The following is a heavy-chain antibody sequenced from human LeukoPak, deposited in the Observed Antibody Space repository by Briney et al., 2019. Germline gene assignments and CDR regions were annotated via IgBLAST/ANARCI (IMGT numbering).Heavy chain of an antibody. Sequence: SETLSLTCTVSGGSISSYYWSWIRQPPGKGLEWIGYIYYSGSTNYNPSLKSRVTISVDTSKNQFSLKLSSVTAADTAVYYCARLGMYSSSWVDYWGQGTLVTVSS. CDR3: ARLGMYSSSWVDY. CDR1: GGSISSYY. V-gene: IGHV4-59*01. CDR2: IYYSGST. D-gene: IGHD6-13*01. J-gene: IGHJ4*02.